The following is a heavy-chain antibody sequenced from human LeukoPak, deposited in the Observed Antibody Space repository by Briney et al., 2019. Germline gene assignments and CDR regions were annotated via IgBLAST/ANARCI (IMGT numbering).Heavy chain of an antibody. CDR3: ARAPPYADPAAEYFQH. V-gene: IGHV1-46*01. D-gene: IGHD2-2*01. Sequence: ASVKVSCKASGYTFTSYYSHWVRQAPGQGLEWMGIINPSGGSTSYAQKFQGRVTMTRDTSTSTVYMELSSLRSEDTAVYYCARAPPYADPAAEYFQHWGQGTLVTVSS. CDR2: INPSGGST. J-gene: IGHJ1*01. CDR1: GYTFTSYY.